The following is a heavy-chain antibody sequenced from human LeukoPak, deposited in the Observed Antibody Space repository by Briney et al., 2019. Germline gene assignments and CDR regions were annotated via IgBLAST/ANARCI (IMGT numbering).Heavy chain of an antibody. CDR1: GFTFSSDA. CDR3: AKLQSYYDSSGYYYEDY. CDR2: ISGSGGST. D-gene: IGHD3-22*01. J-gene: IGHJ4*02. V-gene: IGHV3-23*01. Sequence: GGSLRLSCAASGFTFSSDAMSWVRQAPGKGLEWVSAISGSGGSTYYADSVKGRFTISRDNSKNTLYLQMNSLRAEDTAVYYCAKLQSYYDSSGYYYEDYWGQGTLVTVSS.